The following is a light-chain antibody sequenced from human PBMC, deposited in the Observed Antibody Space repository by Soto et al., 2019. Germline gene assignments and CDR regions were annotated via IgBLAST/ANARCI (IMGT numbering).Light chain of an antibody. CDR3: QQYDNWPRT. CDR2: GVS. V-gene: IGKV3-15*01. Sequence: EIVMTQSPATLSLSPGERATLSCRASQSVSSNLAWYQQKPGQAPRLLMFGVSTRAAGIPGRFSGSGSGTEFTLTIYSLQSEDFAVYYCQQYDNWPRTFGQGTKVDIK. J-gene: IGKJ1*01. CDR1: QSVSSN.